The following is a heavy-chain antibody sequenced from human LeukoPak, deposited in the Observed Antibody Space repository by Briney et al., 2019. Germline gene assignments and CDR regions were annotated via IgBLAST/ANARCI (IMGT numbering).Heavy chain of an antibody. Sequence: GASVKVSCKVSGYTLTELSMHWVRQAPGKGLEWMGGFDPEDGETIYAQKFQGRVTMTEDTSTDTAYMELSSLRSEDTAVYYCARVSVDTAMVMGGYYYYYYMDVWGKGTTVTVSS. J-gene: IGHJ6*03. CDR2: FDPEDGET. D-gene: IGHD5-18*01. V-gene: IGHV1-24*01. CDR1: GYTLTELS. CDR3: ARVSVDTAMVMGGYYYYYYMDV.